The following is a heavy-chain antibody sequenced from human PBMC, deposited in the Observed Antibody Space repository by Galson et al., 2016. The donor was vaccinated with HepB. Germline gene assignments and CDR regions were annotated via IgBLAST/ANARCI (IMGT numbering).Heavy chain of an antibody. CDR1: GFSISTYT. J-gene: IGHJ3*02. CDR3: ARDRSRFSSGYYTGARDVFAI. D-gene: IGHD3-3*01. V-gene: IGHV3-21*01. Sequence: SLRLSCAASGFSISTYTMNWVRQAPGKGLEWISYISSSSAYADYADSVKGRFTISRENAKNSLYLQMNSLRAEDTAVYYCARDRSRFSSGYYTGARDVFAIWGQGTVVTVSS. CDR2: ISSSSAYA.